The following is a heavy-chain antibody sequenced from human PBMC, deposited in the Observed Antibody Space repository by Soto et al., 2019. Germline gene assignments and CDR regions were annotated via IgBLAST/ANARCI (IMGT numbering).Heavy chain of an antibody. V-gene: IGHV4-30-2*06. CDR2: ISHLEST. CDR1: GASISYGGFS. Sequence: PSETLSLTCTVSGASISYGGFSWSWIRQSPGKGLEWIGYISHLESTYFHPSFKSRLTMSIDRTRNQFSLKLSSVTAADMAVYYCARGGGCDSFDYWGQGVLVTAPQ. CDR3: ARGGGCDSFDY. J-gene: IGHJ4*02. D-gene: IGHD2-15*01.